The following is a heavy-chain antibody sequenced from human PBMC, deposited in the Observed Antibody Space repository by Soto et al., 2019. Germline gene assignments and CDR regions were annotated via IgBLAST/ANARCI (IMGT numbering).Heavy chain of an antibody. D-gene: IGHD6-13*01. CDR2: IIPIFGTA. CDR3: ARSPGLALQQPAMPSVFSPHPASH. Sequence: ASVKVSCKASGGTFSSYAISWVRQAPGQGLEWMGGIIPIFGTANYAQKFQGRVTITADESTSTAYMELSSLRSEDTAVYYCARSPGLALQQPAMPSVFSPHPASHWGQGTLVTVSS. J-gene: IGHJ4*02. V-gene: IGHV1-69*13. CDR1: GGTFSSYA.